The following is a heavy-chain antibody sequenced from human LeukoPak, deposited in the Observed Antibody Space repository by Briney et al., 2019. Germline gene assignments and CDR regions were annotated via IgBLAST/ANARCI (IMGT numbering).Heavy chain of an antibody. CDR1: GFTFSSYA. J-gene: IGHJ4*02. CDR2: ISGSGGST. V-gene: IGHV3-23*01. Sequence: GGSLRLSCAASGFTFSSYAMSWVRQALGKGLEWVSAISGSGGSTYYADSVKGRFTISRDNSKNTLYLQMNSLRAEDTAVYYCAKVWLYYYDSSGYYYWGQGTLVTVSS. D-gene: IGHD3-22*01. CDR3: AKVWLYYYDSSGYYY.